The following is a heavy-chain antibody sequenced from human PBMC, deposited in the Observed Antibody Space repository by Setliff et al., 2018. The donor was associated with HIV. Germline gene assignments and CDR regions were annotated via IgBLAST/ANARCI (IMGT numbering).Heavy chain of an antibody. Sequence: RLSCTASGFSFSAHAMNWFRQAPGKGLEGGSAFSGSGESTYYAGSVKGRFTISKDNTKNTLFLQMNSLRAEDTAVYYCARGYHRHYYDSGGYYYFDNWGQGTLVTVSS. J-gene: IGHJ4*02. V-gene: IGHV3-23*01. CDR1: GFSFSAHA. D-gene: IGHD3-22*01. CDR2: FSGSGEST. CDR3: ARGYHRHYYDSGGYYYFDN.